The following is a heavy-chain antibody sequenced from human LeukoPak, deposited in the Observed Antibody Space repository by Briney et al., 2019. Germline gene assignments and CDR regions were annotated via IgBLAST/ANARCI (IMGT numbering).Heavy chain of an antibody. CDR3: AKAPYYYDSSDYFDY. V-gene: IGHV3-23*01. CDR2: ISGSGGST. CDR1: GFTVSRNY. D-gene: IGHD3-22*01. J-gene: IGHJ4*02. Sequence: GGSLRLSCAASGFTVSRNYMSWVRQAPGKGLEWVSAISGSGGSTYYADSVKGRFTISRDNSKNTLYLQMNSLRAEDTAVYYCAKAPYYYDSSDYFDYWGQGTLVTVSS.